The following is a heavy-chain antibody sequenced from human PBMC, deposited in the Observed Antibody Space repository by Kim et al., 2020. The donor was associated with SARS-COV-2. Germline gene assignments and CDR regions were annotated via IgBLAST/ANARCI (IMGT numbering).Heavy chain of an antibody. CDR2: ISGSGGST. CDR1: GFTFSSYA. Sequence: GGSLRLSCAASGFTFSSYAMSWVRQAPGKGLEWVSAISGSGGSTYSADFVKGRFTISRDNSKNTLYQQMNSLRAEDTAVYYCAKGSGYSSSWTEGYNWFDPWGQGTLVPVSS. J-gene: IGHJ5*02. D-gene: IGHD6-13*01. CDR3: AKGSGYSSSWTEGYNWFDP. V-gene: IGHV3-23*01.